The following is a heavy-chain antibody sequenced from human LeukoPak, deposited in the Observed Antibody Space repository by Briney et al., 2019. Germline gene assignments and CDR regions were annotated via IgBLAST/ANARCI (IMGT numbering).Heavy chain of an antibody. CDR1: GFSLSAYN. CDR3: ARDRHVPGLYYYYMDV. J-gene: IGHJ6*03. D-gene: IGHD6-6*01. CDR2: ISSSSATI. V-gene: IGHV3-48*01. Sequence: HPGGSLRLSCEGSGFSLSAYNMNWVRQAPGKGLESVSYISSSSATIFYADSVKGRFTISRDNAKNSLYLQMNSLRPKDTAVYFCARDRHVPGLYYYYMDVWGKGTTVTVSS.